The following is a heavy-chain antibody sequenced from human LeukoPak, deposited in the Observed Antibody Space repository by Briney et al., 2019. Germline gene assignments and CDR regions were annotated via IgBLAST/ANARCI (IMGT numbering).Heavy chain of an antibody. CDR1: GFSFMNAW. CDR3: TTFYHEYSPY. J-gene: IGHJ4*02. D-gene: IGHD2/OR15-2a*01. Sequence: GSLRLSCAASGFSFMNAWMIWVRQAPGKGLEWVGRIKSNADGGTPDYAAPARGRFTISRDDSKNTLYLQMNSLKTEDTAVYYCTTFYHEYSPYWGRGTLVTVSS. CDR2: IKSNADGGTP. V-gene: IGHV3-15*01.